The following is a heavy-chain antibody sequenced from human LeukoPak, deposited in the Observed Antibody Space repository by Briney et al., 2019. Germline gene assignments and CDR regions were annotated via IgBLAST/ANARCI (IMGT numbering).Heavy chain of an antibody. CDR1: GYTLTELS. D-gene: IGHD4-23*01. V-gene: IGHV1-24*01. CDR2: FDSEDGET. Sequence: ASVKVSCKVSGYTLTELSMHWVRQAPGKGLEWVGGFDSEDGETIYAQKFQGRVTMTEDTSTDTAYMELSSLRSEDTAVYYCATDPVPGNLRVLYGMDVWGQGTTVTVSS. J-gene: IGHJ6*02. CDR3: ATDPVPGNLRVLYGMDV.